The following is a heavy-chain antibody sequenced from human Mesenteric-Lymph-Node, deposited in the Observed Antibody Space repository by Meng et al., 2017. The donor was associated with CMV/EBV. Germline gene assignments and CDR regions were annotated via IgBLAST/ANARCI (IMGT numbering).Heavy chain of an antibody. CDR2: ISSSSSYI. J-gene: IGHJ6*02. V-gene: IGHV3-21*01. Sequence: GGSLRLSCAASGFTFSSYSMNWVRQAPGKGLEWVSSISSSSSYIYYADSVKGRFTISRDNAKNSLYLQMNSLRAEDTAVYYCARDSSRLGYCSSTSCPRGGYYYYGMDVWGQGTTVTVSS. CDR3: ARDSSRLGYCSSTSCPRGGYYYYGMDV. D-gene: IGHD2-2*01. CDR1: GFTFSSYS.